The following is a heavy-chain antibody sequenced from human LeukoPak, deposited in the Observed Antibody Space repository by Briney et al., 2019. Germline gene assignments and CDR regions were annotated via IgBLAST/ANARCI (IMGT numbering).Heavy chain of an antibody. CDR2: MYYSGNT. Sequence: WIRQPPGKGLEWIGSMYYSGNTYYNPSLKSRVTMSVDTSKNQFSLKMSSLTAADTAVYYCARQHTRGAVVALVDYWGQGTLVTVSS. J-gene: IGHJ4*02. V-gene: IGHV4-39*01. CDR3: ARQHTRGAVVALVDY. D-gene: IGHD3-22*01.